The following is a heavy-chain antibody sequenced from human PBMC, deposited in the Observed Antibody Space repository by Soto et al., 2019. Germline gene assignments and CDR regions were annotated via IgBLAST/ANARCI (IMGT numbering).Heavy chain of an antibody. Sequence: EVQLVESGGGLVQPGGSLRLSCAASGFTFSSYWMHWVRQAPGKGLVWVSRINSDGSSTSYADSVKGRFTISRDNAKNTLYLKMNSLRAEDTAVYYCARVPVVTAYDWYFDLWGRGTLVTVSS. CDR1: GFTFSSYW. CDR2: INSDGSST. V-gene: IGHV3-74*01. CDR3: ARVPVVTAYDWYFDL. D-gene: IGHD2-21*02. J-gene: IGHJ2*01.